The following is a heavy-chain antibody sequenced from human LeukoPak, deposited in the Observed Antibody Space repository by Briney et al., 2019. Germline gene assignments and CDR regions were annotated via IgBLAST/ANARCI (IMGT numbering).Heavy chain of an antibody. CDR3: ARDYRRNYYYYYMDV. V-gene: IGHV1-8*01. D-gene: IGHD1-14*01. CDR2: MNPNSGNT. CDR1: GDAFTSYD. J-gene: IGHJ6*03. Sequence: ASVKVSCNASGDAFTSYDINWARQATGQGLEWMGWMNPNSGNTGYAQKFQGRVTMTRNTSICTAYMELSSLRSEDTAVYYCARDYRRNYYYYYMDVWGKGTTVTVSS.